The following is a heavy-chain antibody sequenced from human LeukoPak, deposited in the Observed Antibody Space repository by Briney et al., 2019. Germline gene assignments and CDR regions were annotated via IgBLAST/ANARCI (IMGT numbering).Heavy chain of an antibody. Sequence: ASVKVSCKVSGYTFTDYYMHWVQQAPGKGLEWMGLVDPEDGETIYAEKFQGRVTITADTSTDTAYMELSSLRSEDTAVYYCATAPPNWNYENYFDCWGQGTLVTVSS. CDR3: ATAPPNWNYENYFDC. D-gene: IGHD1-7*01. V-gene: IGHV1-69-2*01. CDR1: GYTFTDYY. CDR2: VDPEDGET. J-gene: IGHJ4*02.